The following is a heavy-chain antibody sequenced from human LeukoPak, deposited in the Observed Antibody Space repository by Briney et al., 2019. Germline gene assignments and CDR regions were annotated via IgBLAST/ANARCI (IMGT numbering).Heavy chain of an antibody. Sequence: ASVTVSFMASGYTFTSYDINWLRQATGQGLEWMGWTNPNSGNTGYAQKFQGRVTMTRNTSISTAYMELSSLRSEDTAVYYCARGIGLLWFGELVRWFDPWGQGTLVTVSS. CDR3: ARGIGLLWFGELVRWFDP. J-gene: IGHJ5*02. V-gene: IGHV1-8*01. CDR2: TNPNSGNT. CDR1: GYTFTSYD. D-gene: IGHD3-10*01.